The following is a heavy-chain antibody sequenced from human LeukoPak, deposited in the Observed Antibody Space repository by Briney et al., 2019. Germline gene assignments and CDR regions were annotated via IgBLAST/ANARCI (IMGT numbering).Heavy chain of an antibody. CDR3: ARGRGDCSGGCPFTTYMDV. CDR1: GFTFSSYS. J-gene: IGHJ6*03. CDR2: ISSSSSYI. D-gene: IGHD2-15*01. V-gene: IGHV3-21*01. Sequence: GGSLRLSCAASGFTFSSYSMNWVRQAPGKGLEWVSSISSSSSYIYYADSVKGRFTISRDNAKNSLYLQMNSLRAEDTAVYYCARGRGDCSGGCPFTTYMDVWGKGTTVTVSS.